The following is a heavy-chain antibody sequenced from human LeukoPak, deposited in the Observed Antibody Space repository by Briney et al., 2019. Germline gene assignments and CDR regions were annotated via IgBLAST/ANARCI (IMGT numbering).Heavy chain of an antibody. V-gene: IGHV3-21*01. D-gene: IGHD3-22*01. CDR1: GFTFSSYS. J-gene: IGHJ4*02. CDR2: ISSSSSYI. Sequence: GGSLRLSCAASGFTFSSYSMNWVRQAPGKGLEWVSSISSSSSYIHYADSVKGRFTISRDNAKNSLYLQMNSLRAEDTAVYYCARKDDSSGYYYTPPDYWGQGTLVTVSS. CDR3: ARKDDSSGYYYTPPDY.